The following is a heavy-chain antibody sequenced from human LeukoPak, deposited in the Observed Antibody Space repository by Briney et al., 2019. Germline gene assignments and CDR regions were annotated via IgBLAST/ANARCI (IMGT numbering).Heavy chain of an antibody. D-gene: IGHD2-15*01. CDR3: ASGACSYYYMDV. J-gene: IGHJ6*03. CDR2: IYYSGST. Sequence: SETLSLTCTVSGGSISSSTYYWGWVRQPPGKGLEWIATIYYSGSTYYNPSLKSRVTISVDTSKNQFSLKLSSVTAADTAVYYCASGACSYYYMDVWGKGTTVTISS. CDR1: GGSISSSTYY. V-gene: IGHV4-39*07.